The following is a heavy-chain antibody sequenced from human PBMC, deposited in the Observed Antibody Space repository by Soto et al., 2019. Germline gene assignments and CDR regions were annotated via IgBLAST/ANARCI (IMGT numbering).Heavy chain of an antibody. D-gene: IGHD2-21*02. Sequence: QVQLVQSGAEVKKPGASVKVSCKASGYTFTSYDINWVRQATGQGIEWMGWMNPNSGNTGYAQKFQGRVTMTRNTSISTAYMELSSLRSEDTAVYYCARDSVVVTRYGMDVWGQGTTVTVSS. CDR3: ARDSVVVTRYGMDV. CDR1: GYTFTSYD. V-gene: IGHV1-8*01. J-gene: IGHJ6*02. CDR2: MNPNSGNT.